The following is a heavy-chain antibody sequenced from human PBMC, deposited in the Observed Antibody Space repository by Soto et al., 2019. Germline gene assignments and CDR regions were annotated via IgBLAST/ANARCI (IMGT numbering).Heavy chain of an antibody. CDR2: ISSGSSYI. D-gene: IGHD2-21*01. CDR3: ARLGDFFGSRSHFGY. V-gene: IGHV3-21*01. CDR1: RFTFTNYD. J-gene: IGHJ4*02. Sequence: GGSLRLSCAASRFTFTNYDMNWVRQAPGKGLGWVSSISSGSSYIYYADSVRGRFTISRDNAKTPLDHQMNNLRADDTAVYYCARLGDFFGSRSHFGYWGQGPLGTVAS.